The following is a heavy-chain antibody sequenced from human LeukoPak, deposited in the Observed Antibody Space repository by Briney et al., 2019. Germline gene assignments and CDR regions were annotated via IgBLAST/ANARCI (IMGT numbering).Heavy chain of an antibody. CDR2: VYYSGST. D-gene: IGHD3-16*01. J-gene: IGHJ3*02. CDR3: ARAVNLRLDDGFDI. V-gene: IGHV4-39*01. CDR1: GGSISCSSYY. Sequence: PSETLSLTCTVSGGSISCSSYYWVWIRQPPGKGLEWIGSVYYSGSTYYNPSLKSRVTIFVDTSKNQFSLKLSSVTAADTAVYYCARAVNLRLDDGFDIWGQGTMVTVSS.